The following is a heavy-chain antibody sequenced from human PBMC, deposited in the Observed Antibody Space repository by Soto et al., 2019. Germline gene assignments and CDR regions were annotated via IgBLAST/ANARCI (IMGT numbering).Heavy chain of an antibody. V-gene: IGHV4-30-4*01. CDR3: ARLGSSSWSFGY. Sequence: QVQLQESGPGLVKPSQTLSLTCTVSGGSISSGDYYWSWIRQPPGKGLEWIGHIYYSGSTYYNPSLKGRXXLXVXXSKNQFPLKLSPVAAGDTAGYYWARLGSSSWSFGYWGQGTLVPVSS. CDR2: IYYSGST. CDR1: GGSISSGDYY. D-gene: IGHD6-13*01. J-gene: IGHJ4*02.